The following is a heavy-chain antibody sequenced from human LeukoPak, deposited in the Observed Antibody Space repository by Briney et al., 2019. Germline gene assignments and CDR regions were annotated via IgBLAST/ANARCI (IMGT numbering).Heavy chain of an antibody. V-gene: IGHV4-59*08. CDR1: GGSISNNY. Sequence: SETLSLTCTVSGGSISNNYWSWIRQPPGKGLEWIGYIYYSVTTNYNPSLESRVTISVDTSKNQFSLKLSSVTAADTAVYYCARHGVRSWFDPWGQGTLVSVSP. D-gene: IGHD3-10*01. CDR3: ARHGVRSWFDP. CDR2: IYYSVTT. J-gene: IGHJ5*02.